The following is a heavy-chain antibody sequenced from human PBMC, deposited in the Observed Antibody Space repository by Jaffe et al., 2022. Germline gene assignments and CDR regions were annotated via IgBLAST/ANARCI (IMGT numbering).Heavy chain of an antibody. CDR1: GYTFTSYA. V-gene: IGHV1-3*01. Sequence: QVQLVQSGAEVKKPGASVKVSCKASGYTFTSYAMHWVRQAPGQRLEWMGWINAGNGNTKYSQKFQGRVTITRDTSASTAYMELSSLRSEDTAVYYCARAARFLEWPGLDVWGKGTTVTVSS. J-gene: IGHJ6*04. D-gene: IGHD3-3*01. CDR2: INAGNGNT. CDR3: ARAARFLEWPGLDV.